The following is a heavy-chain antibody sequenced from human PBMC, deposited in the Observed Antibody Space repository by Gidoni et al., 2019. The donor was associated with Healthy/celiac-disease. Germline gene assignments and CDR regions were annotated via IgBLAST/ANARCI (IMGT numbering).Heavy chain of an antibody. CDR2: IYHSGST. CDR1: GYSISSGYY. CDR3: ARDYGDYASRVFDY. J-gene: IGHJ4*02. D-gene: IGHD4-17*01. V-gene: IGHV4-38-2*02. Sequence: QVQLQESGPGLVKPSETLSLTCTVSGYSISSGYYWGWIRQPPGKGLEWIGSIYHSGSTYYNPSLKSRVTISVDTSKNQFSLKLSSVTAADTAVYYCARDYGDYASRVFDYWGQGTLVTVSS.